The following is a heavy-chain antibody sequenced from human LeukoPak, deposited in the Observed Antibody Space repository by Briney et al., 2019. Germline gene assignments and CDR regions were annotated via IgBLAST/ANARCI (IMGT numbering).Heavy chain of an antibody. CDR3: ARDFGFSPSSGYSFDY. J-gene: IGHJ4*02. Sequence: GRSLRLSCAASGFTVSRYGMHWVRQAPGKGLEWVAVIWYDGSNRQYVDSVKGRFTISRDNSKNTLYLQMNSLRADDTAVYYCARDFGFSPSSGYSFDYWGQGTLVTVSS. V-gene: IGHV3-33*01. D-gene: IGHD3-22*01. CDR1: GFTVSRYG. CDR2: IWYDGSNR.